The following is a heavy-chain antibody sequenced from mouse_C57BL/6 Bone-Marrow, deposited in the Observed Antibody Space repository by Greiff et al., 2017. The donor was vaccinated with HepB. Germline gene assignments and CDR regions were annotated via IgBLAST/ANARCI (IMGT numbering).Heavy chain of an antibody. Sequence: QVQLKQSGAELVRPGASVKLSCKASGYTFTDYYINWVKQRPGQGLEWIARIYPGSGNTYYNEKFKGKATLTAEKSSSIAYMQLSSLTSEDSAVYFCARSYCLYYYGSPFAYWGQGTLVTVSA. CDR1: GYTFTDYY. CDR3: ARSYCLYYYGSPFAY. CDR2: IYPGSGNT. J-gene: IGHJ3*01. V-gene: IGHV1-76*01. D-gene: IGHD1-1*01.